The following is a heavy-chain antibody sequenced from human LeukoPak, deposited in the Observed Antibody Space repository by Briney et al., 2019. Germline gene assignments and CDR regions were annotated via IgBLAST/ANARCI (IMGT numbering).Heavy chain of an antibody. V-gene: IGHV3-11*01. CDR1: GISFDDYH. D-gene: IGHD1-26*01. J-gene: IGHJ4*02. Sequence: GGSLRLSCAASGISFDDYHMNWIRQSPGKGLGWISYISSRGNVMYYADSVQGRFTISRDTTKNSWYLQMNSLRVEDTAVYYCSGRGAGPYYFEFWGQGTLVTVSS. CDR2: ISSRGNVM. CDR3: SGRGAGPYYFEF.